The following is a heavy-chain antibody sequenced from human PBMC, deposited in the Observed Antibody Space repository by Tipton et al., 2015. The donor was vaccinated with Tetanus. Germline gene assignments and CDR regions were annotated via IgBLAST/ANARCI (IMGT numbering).Heavy chain of an antibody. J-gene: IGHJ5*02. CDR1: GVSVRSYY. CDR2: AIYDGTS. D-gene: IGHD2-2*01. CDR3: ARGVPYSTTMGSDWFDP. Sequence: TLSLTCTVSGVSVRSYYWSWIRQSPDKGLEWLGDAIYDGTSYYNPSLNSHVKISLDTSMNQVSLTLTSVTAADTALYYCARGVPYSTTMGSDWFDPWGQGTLVTVSS. V-gene: IGHV4-34*01.